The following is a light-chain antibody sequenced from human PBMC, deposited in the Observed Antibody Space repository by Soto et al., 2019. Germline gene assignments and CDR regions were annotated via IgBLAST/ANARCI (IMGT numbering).Light chain of an antibody. V-gene: IGKV1-5*03. CDR2: KAS. CDR1: QSISSW. CDR3: QQYNSWYT. J-gene: IGKJ2*01. Sequence: DIQMTQSPSTLSASVGDRVTITCRASQSISSWLAWYQQKPGKAPKLLIYKASSLESGVPSRFSGSGSGTEFTLTICSLQPDDFATYYCQQYNSWYTFGQGPKLEIK.